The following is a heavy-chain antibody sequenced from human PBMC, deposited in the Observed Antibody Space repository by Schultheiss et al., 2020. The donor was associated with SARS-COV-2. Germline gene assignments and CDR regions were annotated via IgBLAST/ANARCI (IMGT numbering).Heavy chain of an antibody. CDR2: ISSSSNSI. J-gene: IGHJ4*02. D-gene: IGHD1-26*01. V-gene: IGHV3-48*01. Sequence: GGSLRLSCAASGFTFSTYSMNWVRQAPGKGLEWVSYISSSSNSIYYADSVKGRFTISRDNAKKTVYLQMNSLRAEDAAVYYCAKGKSGSYYGAFDYWGQGTLITVAS. CDR1: GFTFSTYS. CDR3: AKGKSGSYYGAFDY.